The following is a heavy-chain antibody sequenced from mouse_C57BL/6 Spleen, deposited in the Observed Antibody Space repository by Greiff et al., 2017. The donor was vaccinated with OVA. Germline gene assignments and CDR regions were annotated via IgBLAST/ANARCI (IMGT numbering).Heavy chain of an antibody. J-gene: IGHJ4*01. CDR2: IRSGSSPI. CDR3: ARNGYDGYAMDD. Sequence: EVTLVESGGGLVKPGGSLKLSCAASGFSFSAYGMHWVRQAPAKGLEWVAYIRSGSSPIYYADTVKGRFTISRDNAKNTLFLQMTSVRSEDTAMYYGARNGYDGYAMDDWGQGTSVTVSS. V-gene: IGHV5-17*01. CDR1: GFSFSAYG. D-gene: IGHD2-2*01.